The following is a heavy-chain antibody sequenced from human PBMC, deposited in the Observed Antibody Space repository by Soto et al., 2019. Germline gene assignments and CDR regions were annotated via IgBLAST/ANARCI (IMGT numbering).Heavy chain of an antibody. D-gene: IGHD2-15*01. Sequence: GGSLRLSCAASGFIFSDYYMSWLRQAPGKGLEWISYISSGGGTIYYADSVRGRFTISRDNAKNSLYLQVNSLRAEDTAVFYCARVGGPKYCSDDVSCSLLPYYYMDVWGTGTTVTVSS. J-gene: IGHJ6*03. CDR2: ISSGGGTI. CDR1: GFIFSDYY. CDR3: ARVGGPKYCSDDVSCSLLPYYYMDV. V-gene: IGHV3-11*01.